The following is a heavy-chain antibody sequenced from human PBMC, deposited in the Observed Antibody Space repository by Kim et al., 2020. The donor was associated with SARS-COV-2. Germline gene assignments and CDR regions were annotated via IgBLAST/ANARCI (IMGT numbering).Heavy chain of an antibody. V-gene: IGHV3-7*03. Sequence: GGSLRLSCAASGFTFSSYWMSWVRQAPGKGLEWVANIKQDGSEKYYVDSVKGRFTISRDNAKNSLYLQMNSLRAEDTAVYYCARDHSSSWPTYYYYGMDVWGQGTTVTVSS. D-gene: IGHD6-13*01. CDR1: GFTFSSYW. J-gene: IGHJ6*02. CDR2: IKQDGSEK. CDR3: ARDHSSSWPTYYYYGMDV.